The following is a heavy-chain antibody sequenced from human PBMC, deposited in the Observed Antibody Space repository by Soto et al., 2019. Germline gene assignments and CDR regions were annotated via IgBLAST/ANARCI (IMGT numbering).Heavy chain of an antibody. Sequence: SETLSLTCTVSGGSISSGGYYWSWIRQHPGKGLEWIGYMYYSGSTYYNPSLKSPVTISVDTSKNQFSLKLSSVTAADTAVYYCARTMGTTTTYFDYWGQGTLVTVSS. CDR1: GGSISSGGYY. CDR2: MYYSGST. V-gene: IGHV4-31*01. D-gene: IGHD5-12*01. CDR3: ARTMGTTTTYFDY. J-gene: IGHJ4*02.